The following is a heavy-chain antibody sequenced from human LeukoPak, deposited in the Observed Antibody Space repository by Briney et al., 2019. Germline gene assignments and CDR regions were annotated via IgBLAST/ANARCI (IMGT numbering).Heavy chain of an antibody. D-gene: IGHD3-10*01. Sequence: GGSLRLSCAAYGFTFSSYGMHWVRQAPGRGLEWVPVISYDGNNEYYADSVKGRFTISRDNSKNTVYMQMNSLRVEDTAVYYGAKEDYYGSGSYLGYWGQGTPVTVSS. J-gene: IGHJ4*02. CDR1: GFTFSSYG. V-gene: IGHV3-30*18. CDR3: AKEDYYGSGSYLGY. CDR2: ISYDGNNE.